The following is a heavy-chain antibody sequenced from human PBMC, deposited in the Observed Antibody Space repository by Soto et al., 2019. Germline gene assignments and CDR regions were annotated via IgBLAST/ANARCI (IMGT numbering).Heavy chain of an antibody. CDR2: ISGSGGST. D-gene: IGHD3-3*01. Sequence: LRLSCAASGFTFSSYAMSWVRQAPGKGLEWVSAISGSGGSTYYADSVKGRFTISRDNSKNTLYLQMNSLRAEDTAVYYCAKVQTDFWSGPDYWGQGTLVTVSS. V-gene: IGHV3-23*01. CDR1: GFTFSSYA. J-gene: IGHJ4*02. CDR3: AKVQTDFWSGPDY.